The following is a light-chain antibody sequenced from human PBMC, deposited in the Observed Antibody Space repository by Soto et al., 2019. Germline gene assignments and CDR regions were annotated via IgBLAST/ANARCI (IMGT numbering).Light chain of an antibody. V-gene: IGLV1-47*02. J-gene: IGLJ1*01. Sequence: QLVLTQPPSASGTPGQRLVISCSGRSSNIGSNYVYWYQQLPGTAPKLLIYANDQRPSEVPDRFSGSKSGNTATLTVSGLQAEDEADYYCSSFAGNNNRGVFGSGTKLTVL. CDR1: SSNIGSNY. CDR2: AND. CDR3: SSFAGNNNRGV.